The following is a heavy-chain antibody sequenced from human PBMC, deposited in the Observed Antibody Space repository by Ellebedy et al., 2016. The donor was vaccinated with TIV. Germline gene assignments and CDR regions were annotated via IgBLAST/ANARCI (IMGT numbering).Heavy chain of an antibody. J-gene: IGHJ6*02. D-gene: IGHD6-19*01. CDR2: IGRAGDT. CDR3: ARRAVAGMAAVYGVDV. V-gene: IGHV3-13*04. Sequence: GESLKISXAASGFTFSSSDLHWVRQATGTGLEWVSAIGRAGDTYYPASVKGRFTISRDNARNTLYLQMSSLSAEDTGMYYCARRAVAGMAAVYGVDVWGQGTTVTVSS. CDR1: GFTFSSSD.